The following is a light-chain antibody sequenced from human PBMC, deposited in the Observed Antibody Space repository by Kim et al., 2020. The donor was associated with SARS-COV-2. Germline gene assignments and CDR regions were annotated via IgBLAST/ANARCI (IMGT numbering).Light chain of an antibody. Sequence: GQWITISCFGSKSDIGGYDYVSWYQQHPDKAPKSLIYDVNKRTSGVSNRCSGSKSGNTASLTISGLQAEDEADYYCSSSTTSNTLIFGGGTQMTVL. CDR1: KSDIGGYDY. J-gene: IGLJ2*01. V-gene: IGLV2-14*03. CDR2: DVN. CDR3: SSSTTSNTLI.